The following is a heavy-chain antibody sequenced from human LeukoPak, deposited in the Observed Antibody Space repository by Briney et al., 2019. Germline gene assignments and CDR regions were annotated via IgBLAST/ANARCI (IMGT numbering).Heavy chain of an antibody. CDR3: ASRRESFDY. V-gene: IGHV3-48*02. CDR1: GFTFGSYS. CDR2: ISSGSSTI. Sequence: GGSLRLSCAACGFTFGSYSMNWVRQAPGKGLEWVSYISSGSSTIYYADSMKGRFTISRDNAKNSLYLQMNSLRDEDTAVYYCASRRESFDYWGQGTLVTVSS. J-gene: IGHJ4*02.